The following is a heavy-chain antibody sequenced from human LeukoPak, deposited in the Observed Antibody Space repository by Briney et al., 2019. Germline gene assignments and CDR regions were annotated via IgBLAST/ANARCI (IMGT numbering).Heavy chain of an antibody. CDR3: ARHTMVVPAANDY. CDR2: IYYSGST. D-gene: IGHD2-2*01. V-gene: IGHV4-39*01. J-gene: IGHJ4*02. CDR1: GGSISSSSYY. Sequence: PSETLSLTCTVSGGSISSSSYYWGWIRQPPGKGLEWIGSIYYSGSTYYNPSLQSRVTISVDTSKNQFSLKLSSVTAADTAVYYCARHTMVVPAANDYWGQGTLVTVSS.